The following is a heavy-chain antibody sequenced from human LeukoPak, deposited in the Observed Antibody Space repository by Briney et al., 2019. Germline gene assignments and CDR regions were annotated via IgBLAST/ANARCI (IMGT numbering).Heavy chain of an antibody. V-gene: IGHV1-24*01. CDR1: GYTLTELS. J-gene: IGHJ3*02. D-gene: IGHD6-19*01. CDR3: ATASIAVAGTGDAFDI. CDR2: FDPKDGET. Sequence: ASVKVSCKVSGYTLTELSMHWVRQAPGKGLEWMGGFDPKDGETIYAQKFQGRVTMTEDTSTDTAYMELSSLRSEDTAVYYCATASIAVAGTGDAFDIWGQGTMVTVSS.